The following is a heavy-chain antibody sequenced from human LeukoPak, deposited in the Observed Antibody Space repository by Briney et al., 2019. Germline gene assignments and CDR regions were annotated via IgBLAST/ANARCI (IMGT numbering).Heavy chain of an antibody. CDR1: GFTVSSNY. Sequence: GGSLRLSCAASGFTVSSNYMSWVRQAPGKGLEWVSVIYSGGSTYYADSVKGRFTTSRDNSKNTLYLQMNSLRAEDTAVYYCARSITIFGVVIIPYYYYGMDVWGQGTTVTVSS. D-gene: IGHD3-3*01. CDR3: ARSITIFGVVIIPYYYYGMDV. V-gene: IGHV3-66*01. J-gene: IGHJ6*02. CDR2: IYSGGST.